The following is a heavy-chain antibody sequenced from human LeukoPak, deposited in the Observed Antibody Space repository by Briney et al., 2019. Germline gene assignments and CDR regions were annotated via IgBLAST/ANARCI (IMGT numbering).Heavy chain of an antibody. CDR3: ARGGYSYGYLRRAFDI. Sequence: RASETLSLTCAVYGGSFSGYYWSWIRQPPGKGLEWIGEINHSGSTNYNPSLKSRVTISVDTSKNQFSLKLSSVTAADTAVYYCARGGYSYGYLRRAFDIWGQGTMVTVSS. CDR2: INHSGST. CDR1: GGSFSGYY. J-gene: IGHJ3*02. D-gene: IGHD5-18*01. V-gene: IGHV4-34*01.